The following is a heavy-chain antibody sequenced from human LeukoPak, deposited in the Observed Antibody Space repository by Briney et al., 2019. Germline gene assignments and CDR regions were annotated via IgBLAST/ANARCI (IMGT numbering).Heavy chain of an antibody. CDR1: GFTFSSYW. CDR2: INSDGSST. D-gene: IGHD6-13*01. CDR3: ARGGIAANFDY. V-gene: IGHV3-74*01. Sequence: GGSLRLSCETSGFTFSSYWMHWVRRAPGKGLVWVSRINSDGSSTSYADSVKGRFTISRDNAKNTLYLQMISLRAEDTAVYYCARGGIAANFDYWGQGTLVTVSS. J-gene: IGHJ4*02.